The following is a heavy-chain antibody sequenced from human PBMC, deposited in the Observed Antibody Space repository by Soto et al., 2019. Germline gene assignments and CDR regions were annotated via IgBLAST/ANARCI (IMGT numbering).Heavy chain of an antibody. CDR3: ATSYGSGSQAFDF. Sequence: QVQLVQSGAELKKPGSSVRVSCKAAGDTFNFYTINWVRQAPGQGLEWMGRTIPMLSISNYALKFQGRLSITADKSTSTAYMDLNSIKSEDTAMYSCATSYGSGSQAFDFWGQGTLVTVSS. V-gene: IGHV1-69*02. CDR2: TIPMLSIS. D-gene: IGHD3-10*01. J-gene: IGHJ4*02. CDR1: GDTFNFYT.